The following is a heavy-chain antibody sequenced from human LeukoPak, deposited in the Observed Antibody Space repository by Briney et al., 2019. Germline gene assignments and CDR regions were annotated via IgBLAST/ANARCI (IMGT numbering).Heavy chain of an antibody. CDR1: GFTFSSYS. Sequence: GGSLRLSCAASGFTFSSYSMNWVRQAPGKGLEWVSAISGSGGSTYYADSVKGRSTISRDNSKNTLYLQMNSLRAEDTAVYYCANLGTFYSPDYWGQGTLVTVSS. J-gene: IGHJ4*02. CDR3: ANLGTFYSPDY. V-gene: IGHV3-23*01. CDR2: ISGSGGST. D-gene: IGHD3-16*01.